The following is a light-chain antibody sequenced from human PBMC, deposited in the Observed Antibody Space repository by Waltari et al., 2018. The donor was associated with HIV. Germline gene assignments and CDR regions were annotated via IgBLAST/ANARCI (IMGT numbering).Light chain of an antibody. V-gene: IGKV1-9*01. CDR3: QQVNGYPLT. J-gene: IGKJ4*01. CDR1: QNIYSY. CDR2: ATS. Sequence: DIQLTQSPSFLSASIGDRVTITCRANQNIYSYLVWYQQKPGRAPQVLIYATSTLQSGVPARFSGSGSGTEFALTITNLQPDDFATYYCQQVNGYPLTFGGGTKVEIK.